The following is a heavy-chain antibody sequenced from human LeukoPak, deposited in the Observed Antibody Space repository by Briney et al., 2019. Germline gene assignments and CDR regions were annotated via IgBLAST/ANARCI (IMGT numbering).Heavy chain of an antibody. CDR3: ATNAGQWLVPFDY. CDR2: IYSGGST. Sequence: PGGSLRLSCAASGFTVSSNYMSWVRQAPGKGLEWVSVIYSGGSTYYADSVKGRFTISRDNSKDTLYLQMNSLRVDDTAVYYCATNAGQWLVPFDYWGQGTLVTVSS. V-gene: IGHV3-53*01. CDR1: GFTVSSNY. D-gene: IGHD6-19*01. J-gene: IGHJ4*02.